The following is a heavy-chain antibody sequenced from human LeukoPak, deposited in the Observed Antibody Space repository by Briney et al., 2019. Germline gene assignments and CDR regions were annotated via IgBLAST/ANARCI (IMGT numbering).Heavy chain of an antibody. CDR3: ARAPVDMVWFDP. V-gene: IGHV1-69*13. Sequence: SVKVSCKASGCTFSSYAISWVRQAPGQGLEWMGGIIPIFGRANYAQKVQGRVTITADESTSTAYMELSSLRSEDTAVHYCARAPVDMVWFDPWGQGTLVTVSS. D-gene: IGHD5-12*01. CDR1: GCTFSSYA. CDR2: IIPIFGRA. J-gene: IGHJ5*02.